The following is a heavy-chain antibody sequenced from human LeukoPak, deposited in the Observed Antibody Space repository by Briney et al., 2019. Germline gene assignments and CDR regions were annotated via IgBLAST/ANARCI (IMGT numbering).Heavy chain of an antibody. CDR3: ARGTSEGYSYGQKEFDY. J-gene: IGHJ4*02. Sequence: SETLSLTCAVYGVSFSDYYWSWIRQPPGKGLEWIGEINHSGSTNYNPSLKSRVTISVDTSKNQFSLKLSSVTAADTAVYYCARGTSEGYSYGQKEFDYWGQGTLVTVSS. CDR2: INHSGST. CDR1: GVSFSDYY. V-gene: IGHV4-34*01. D-gene: IGHD5-18*01.